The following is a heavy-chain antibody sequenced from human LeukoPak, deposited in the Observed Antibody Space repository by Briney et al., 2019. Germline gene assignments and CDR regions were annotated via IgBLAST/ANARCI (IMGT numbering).Heavy chain of an antibody. Sequence: GGSLRLSCAASGFTFSSYAMSWVRQAPGKGLEWVSVISASGGTSYYANSVKGRFTISRDSSKSTLYLHMSSLRAEDTAVYFCAKQGPYTAYPDFDFWGQGTLVTVSS. D-gene: IGHD2-2*02. CDR2: ISASGGTS. CDR3: AKQGPYTAYPDFDF. V-gene: IGHV3-23*01. CDR1: GFTFSSYA. J-gene: IGHJ4*02.